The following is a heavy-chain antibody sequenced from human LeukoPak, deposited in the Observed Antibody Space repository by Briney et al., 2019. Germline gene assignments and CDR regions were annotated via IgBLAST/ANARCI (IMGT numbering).Heavy chain of an antibody. J-gene: IGHJ1*01. CDR3: ARYDYGGNREYFQH. CDR2: INHSGST. D-gene: IGHD4-23*01. V-gene: IGHV4-34*01. CDR1: GGSFSGYY. Sequence: SETLSLTCAVYGGSFSGYYWSWIRQPPGKGLEWIGEINHSGSTNYNPSLKSRVTISVDTSKNQFSLKLSSVTAADTAVYYCARYDYGGNREYFQHWGHGTLVTVSS.